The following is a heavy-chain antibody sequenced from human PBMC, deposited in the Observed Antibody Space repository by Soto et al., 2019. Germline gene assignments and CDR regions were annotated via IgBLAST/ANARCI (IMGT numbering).Heavy chain of an antibody. J-gene: IGHJ4*02. CDR1: GFTFSSYG. D-gene: IGHD3-9*01. Sequence: GGSLRLSCAASGFTFSSYGMHWVRQAPGKGLEWVAVISYDGSNKYYADSVKGRFTISRDNSKNTLYLQMNSLRAEDTAVYYCAKDSLDFNFDYWGQGTLVTVSS. V-gene: IGHV3-30*18. CDR3: AKDSLDFNFDY. CDR2: ISYDGSNK.